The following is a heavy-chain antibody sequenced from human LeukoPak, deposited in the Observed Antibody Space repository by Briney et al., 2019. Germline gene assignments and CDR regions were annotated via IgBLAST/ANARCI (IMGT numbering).Heavy chain of an antibody. Sequence: TETLSLTCTVSAGSISSSSHHWGWIRQSPGKGLEWIGSVYYGRTTYYNPSLNSRVTIFVVTSKNQLSLQLNSVTAADTAVYYCVRHDGRSGGTMGALDSWGQGSLVTVSS. CDR1: AGSISSSSHH. J-gene: IGHJ4*02. V-gene: IGHV4-39*01. CDR2: VYYGRTT. CDR3: VRHDGRSGGTMGALDS. D-gene: IGHD4-23*01.